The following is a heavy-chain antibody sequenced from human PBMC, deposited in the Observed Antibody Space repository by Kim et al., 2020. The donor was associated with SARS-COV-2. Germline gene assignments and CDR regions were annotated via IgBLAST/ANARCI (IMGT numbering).Heavy chain of an antibody. CDR2: INHSGST. Sequence: SETLSLTCAVYGGSFSGYYWSWIRQPPGKGLEWIGEINHSGSTNYNPSLKSRVTISVDTSKNQFSLKLSSVTAADTAVYYCARSYYGSGSYLYWGQGTLVTVSS. D-gene: IGHD3-10*01. CDR3: ARSYYGSGSYLY. J-gene: IGHJ4*02. V-gene: IGHV4-34*01. CDR1: GGSFSGYY.